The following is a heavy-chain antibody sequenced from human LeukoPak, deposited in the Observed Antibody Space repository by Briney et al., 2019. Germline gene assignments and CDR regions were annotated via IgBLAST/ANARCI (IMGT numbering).Heavy chain of an antibody. CDR3: ARDRNYDILTGYDY. J-gene: IGHJ4*02. CDR1: GGSISSSY. Sequence: SETLSLTCTVSGGSISSSYWRWLRQPPGKGLEWMGYIYYSGSTNYNPSLKSRVTISVDTSKNQFSLKLSSVTAADTAVYYCARDRNYDILTGYDYWGQGTLVTVSS. CDR2: IYYSGST. D-gene: IGHD3-9*01. V-gene: IGHV4-59*01.